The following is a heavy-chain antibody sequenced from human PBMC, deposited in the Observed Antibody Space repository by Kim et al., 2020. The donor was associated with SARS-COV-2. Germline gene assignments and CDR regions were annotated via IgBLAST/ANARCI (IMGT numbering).Heavy chain of an antibody. CDR2: MNPNSGNT. J-gene: IGHJ6*02. CDR1: GYTFTSYD. CDR3: ARDVLLWFGEFMGYGMDV. V-gene: IGHV1-8*01. D-gene: IGHD3-10*01. Sequence: ASVKVSCKASGYTFTSYDINWVRQATGQGLEWMGWMNPNSGNTGYAQKFQGRVTMTRNTSISTAYMELSSLRSEDTAVYYCARDVLLWFGEFMGYGMDVWGQGTTVTVSS.